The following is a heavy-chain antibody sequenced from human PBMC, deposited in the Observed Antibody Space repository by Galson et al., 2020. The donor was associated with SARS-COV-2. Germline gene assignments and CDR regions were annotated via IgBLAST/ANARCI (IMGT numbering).Heavy chain of an antibody. CDR1: GFTVSNNY. Sequence: GESLKISCVVSGFTVSNNYMSWVRQAPGKGLEWVSVIYSGGSTHYADSVKGRFTISRHNSKNTLYLQMNSLRIEDTAVYYCVRDASTSVPDGYAFDVWGQGTMVTVSS. D-gene: IGHD2-2*01. J-gene: IGHJ3*01. CDR2: IYSGGST. V-gene: IGHV3-53*04. CDR3: VRDASTSVPDGYAFDV.